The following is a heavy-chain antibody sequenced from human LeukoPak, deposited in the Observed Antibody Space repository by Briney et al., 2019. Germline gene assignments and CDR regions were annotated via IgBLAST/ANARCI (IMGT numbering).Heavy chain of an antibody. V-gene: IGHV4-4*02. J-gene: IGHJ5*02. CDR3: ARISGGQLVLDP. Sequence: PSETLSLTCAVSGGSISSSNWWSWVRQPPGKGLEWIGEIYHSGSTDHNPSLKSRVTISIDTSKNQFSLKLTSVIAADTATYYCARISGGQLVLDPWGQGALVTVSS. D-gene: IGHD1-1*01. CDR2: IYHSGST. CDR1: GGSISSSNW.